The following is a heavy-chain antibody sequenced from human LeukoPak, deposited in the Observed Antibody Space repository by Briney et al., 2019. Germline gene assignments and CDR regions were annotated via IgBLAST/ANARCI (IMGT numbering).Heavy chain of an antibody. J-gene: IGHJ4*02. D-gene: IGHD2-2*03. CDR1: GGSFSGYY. CDR3: ARQWIPTYYFDY. V-gene: IGHV4-34*01. CDR2: INDSGRT. Sequence: SETLTLTCAVYGGSFSGYYWSWIRQAPGKGLEWIGEINDSGRTNYNPSLKSRVTMSVDTSKNQFSLKLSSVTAADTAVYYCARQWIPTYYFDYWGQGTLVTVSS.